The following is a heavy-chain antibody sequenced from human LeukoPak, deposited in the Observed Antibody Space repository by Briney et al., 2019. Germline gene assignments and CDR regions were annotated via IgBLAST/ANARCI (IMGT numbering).Heavy chain of an antibody. CDR1: GFTFSSYG. V-gene: IGHV3-30*02. D-gene: IGHD3-10*01. Sequence: GGSLRLSCAASGFTFSSYGMHWVRQAPGKGLEWVAVIWYDGSNKYYADSVKGRFTISRDNSQNTVHLQMNSLRAEDTAVYYCAKDQFGYWGQGTLVTVSS. CDR2: IWYDGSNK. J-gene: IGHJ4*02. CDR3: AKDQFGY.